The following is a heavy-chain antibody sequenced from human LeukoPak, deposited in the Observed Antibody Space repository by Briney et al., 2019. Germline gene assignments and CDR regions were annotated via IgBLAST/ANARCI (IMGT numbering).Heavy chain of an antibody. CDR2: INPNSGGT. CDR3: ARGGSGSPGDY. Sequence: ASVRVSCKASGYTFTGYYIHWVRQAPGQGLEWMGWINPNSGGTNYAQKFLGTVTMTRDTSISTAYMELSRLRSDDTAVYYCARGGSGSPGDYWGQRTLVTVSS. J-gene: IGHJ4*02. CDR1: GYTFTGYY. D-gene: IGHD3-10*01. V-gene: IGHV1-2*02.